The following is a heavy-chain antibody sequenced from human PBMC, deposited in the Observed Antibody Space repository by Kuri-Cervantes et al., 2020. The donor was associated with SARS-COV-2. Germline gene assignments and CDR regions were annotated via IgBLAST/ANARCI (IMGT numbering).Heavy chain of an antibody. Sequence: GGSLRLSCAASGFTFSSYGMNWVRQAPGKGLEWVSSISSSSSYIYYADSVKGRFTISRDNAKNSLYLQMNGLRSEDTAVYYCARDLGNNWNDPFDYWGQGTLVTVSS. CDR1: GFTFSSYG. D-gene: IGHD1-20*01. CDR3: ARDLGNNWNDPFDY. CDR2: ISSSSSYI. J-gene: IGHJ4*02. V-gene: IGHV3-21*01.